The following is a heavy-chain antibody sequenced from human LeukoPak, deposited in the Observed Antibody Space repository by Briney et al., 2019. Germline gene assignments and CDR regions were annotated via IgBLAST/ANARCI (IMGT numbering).Heavy chain of an antibody. V-gene: IGHV1-69*06. Sequence: GASVKVSCKASGGTFSSYAISWVRQAPGQGLEWMGGIIPIFGTANYAQKFQGRVTITADKSTSTAHMELSSLRSEDTAVYYCARDASYSSGWYAFDIWAKGQWSPSLQ. D-gene: IGHD6-19*01. CDR3: ARDASYSSGWYAFDI. CDR2: IIPIFGTA. CDR1: GGTFSSYA. J-gene: IGHJ3*02.